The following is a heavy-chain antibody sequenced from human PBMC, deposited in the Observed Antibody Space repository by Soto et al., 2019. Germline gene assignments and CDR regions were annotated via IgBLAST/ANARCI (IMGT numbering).Heavy chain of an antibody. D-gene: IGHD1-26*01. CDR3: ARFRDRGSYSAYDYYYYGMDV. J-gene: IGHJ6*02. CDR1: GFTFSSYW. Sequence: EVQLVESGGGLVQPGGSLRLSCAASGFTFSSYWMSWVRQAPGKGLEWVANIKQDGSEKYYVESVKGRFTISRDNAKNSLYLQMNSLRAEDTAVYYCARFRDRGSYSAYDYYYYGMDVWGQGTTVTVSS. CDR2: IKQDGSEK. V-gene: IGHV3-7*01.